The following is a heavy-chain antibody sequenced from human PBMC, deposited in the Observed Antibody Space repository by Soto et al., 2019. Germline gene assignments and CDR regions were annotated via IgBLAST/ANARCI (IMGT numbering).Heavy chain of an antibody. V-gene: IGHV3-23*01. CDR3: ANDRCDPTMNCYFYY. D-gene: IGHD3-22*01. Sequence: VGSLRLSCAASGFTFSNYAMTWVRQAPGKELEWVSGVSGSGGSTNYADAVKGRFTISRDNSKNTLYLQMNSLRAEDTAVYYCANDRCDPTMNCYFYYWGQG. CDR2: VSGSGGST. J-gene: IGHJ4*02. CDR1: GFTFSNYA.